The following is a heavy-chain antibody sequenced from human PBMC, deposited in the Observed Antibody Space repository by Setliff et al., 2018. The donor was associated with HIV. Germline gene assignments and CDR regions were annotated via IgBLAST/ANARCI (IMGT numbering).Heavy chain of an antibody. CDR3: ARSLYSSSSRGAFDI. CDR1: GGTFSNHV. Sequence: SVKVSCKASGGTFSNHVITWVRQAPGQGLEWMGGIIPLSGTANYAQKFRGRLTITADESTRTAYMELRSLRSDDTAVYYCARSLYSSSSRGAFDIWGQGTMVT. CDR2: IIPLSGTA. D-gene: IGHD6-6*01. V-gene: IGHV1-69*13. J-gene: IGHJ3*02.